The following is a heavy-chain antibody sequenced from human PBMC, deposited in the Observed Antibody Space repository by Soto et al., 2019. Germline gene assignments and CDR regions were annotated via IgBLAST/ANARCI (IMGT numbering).Heavy chain of an antibody. CDR1: GGTFSSYT. V-gene: IGHV1-69*02. J-gene: IGHJ4*02. D-gene: IGHD5-12*01. CDR2: IIPILGIA. Sequence: GASVKVSCKASGGTFSSYTISWVRQAPGQGLEWMGRIIPILGIANYAQKFQGRVTITADKSTSTAYMELSSLRSEDTAVYYCARSSIVATIRTWAYFDYWGQGTLVTVSS. CDR3: ARSSIVATIRTWAYFDY.